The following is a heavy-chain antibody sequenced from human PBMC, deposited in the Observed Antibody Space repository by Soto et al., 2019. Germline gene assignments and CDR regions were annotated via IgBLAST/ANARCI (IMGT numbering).Heavy chain of an antibody. J-gene: IGHJ4*02. V-gene: IGHV3-33*01. CDR1: GFTFSSYG. CDR3: VRLGYCSGGRGPDH. CDR2: IWYDGSNK. D-gene: IGHD2-15*01. Sequence: GGSLRLSCAASGFTFSSYGMHWVRQAPGKGLEWVAVIWYDGSNKYYADSVKGRFAISRDNSKNTLYLQMNNLRVGDTAVYYCVRLGYCSGGRGPDHWGKGTQVTVSS.